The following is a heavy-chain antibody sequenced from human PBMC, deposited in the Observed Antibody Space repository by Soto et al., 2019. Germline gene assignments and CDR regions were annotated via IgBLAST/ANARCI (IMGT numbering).Heavy chain of an antibody. V-gene: IGHV1-69*04. CDR2: IIPILGIA. CDR1: GGTLSSYT. Sequence: SVKGACKTSGGTLSSYTSGWVRQAPGQGLEWMGRIIPILGIANYAQKFQGRVTITANKSTSTAYMELSSLRSEDTAVYYCARDSIGIAVAGTAPWYFDLWGRGTLVTVSS. CDR3: ARDSIGIAVAGTAPWYFDL. J-gene: IGHJ2*01. D-gene: IGHD6-19*01.